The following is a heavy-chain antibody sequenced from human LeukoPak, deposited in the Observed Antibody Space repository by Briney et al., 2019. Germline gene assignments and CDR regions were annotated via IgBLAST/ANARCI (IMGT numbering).Heavy chain of an antibody. Sequence: SETLSLTCTVSGGSISSYYWSWIRQPPGKGLEWIGYIYYSGSTNYNPSLKSRVTMSVDTSKNQFSLKLSSMTATDTAVYYCARDQDCSGGSCYLPTFDYWGQGTLVTVSS. CDR1: GGSISSYY. CDR2: IYYSGST. J-gene: IGHJ4*02. D-gene: IGHD2-15*01. CDR3: ARDQDCSGGSCYLPTFDY. V-gene: IGHV4-59*12.